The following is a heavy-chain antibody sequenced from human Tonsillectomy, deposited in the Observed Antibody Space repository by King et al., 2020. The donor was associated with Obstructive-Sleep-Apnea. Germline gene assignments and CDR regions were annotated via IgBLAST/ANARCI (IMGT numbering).Heavy chain of an antibody. CDR3: ARDRLGLPIDY. Sequence: VQLQESGPGLVKPSETLSLTCTVSGGSISSYYWSWIRQPPGKGLEWIGYSYYSGATNYNPSLKSRVTISVDTSKNQFSLKLSSVTAADTAVYYCARDRLGLPIDYWGQGTLVTVSS. CDR1: GGSISSYY. V-gene: IGHV4-59*01. J-gene: IGHJ4*02. CDR2: SYYSGAT. D-gene: IGHD3-22*01.